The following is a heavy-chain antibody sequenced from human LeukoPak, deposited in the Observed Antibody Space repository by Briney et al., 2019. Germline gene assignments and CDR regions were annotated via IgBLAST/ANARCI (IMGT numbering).Heavy chain of an antibody. CDR1: GFTFSSYW. CDR3: AKPPTVTKIRFDS. Sequence: PGGSLRLSCAASGFTFSSYWMSWVRQAPGKGLEWVANIKQDGSEKYYVDSVKGRFTISRDNAKNSLYLQMNSLRAEDTAVYYCAKPPTVTKIRFDSWGQGTLVTVSS. J-gene: IGHJ5*01. D-gene: IGHD4-17*01. CDR2: IKQDGSEK. V-gene: IGHV3-7*03.